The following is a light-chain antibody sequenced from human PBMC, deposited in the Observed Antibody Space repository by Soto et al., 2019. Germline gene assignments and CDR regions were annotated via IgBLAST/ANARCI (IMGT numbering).Light chain of an antibody. CDR2: VVS. Sequence: DIVVTQSPLSLSVTPGEPASISCRSNQSLLHKNGYHDLDWYLHKAGQSPQLLIYVVSTRAPGVPDRFSGSGSGTDFTLKITRVETEDVGMYYCMQSLQTPITFGQGTRLDIK. J-gene: IGKJ5*01. CDR3: MQSLQTPIT. V-gene: IGKV2-28*01. CDR1: QSLLHKNGYHD.